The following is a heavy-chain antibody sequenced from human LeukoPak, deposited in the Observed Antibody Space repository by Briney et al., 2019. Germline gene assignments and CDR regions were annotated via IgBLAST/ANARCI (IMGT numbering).Heavy chain of an antibody. CDR2: INHSGST. CDR3: ASFSSVGSYYWFDP. J-gene: IGHJ5*02. CDR1: GGSFSGYY. V-gene: IGHV4-34*01. D-gene: IGHD1-26*01. Sequence: SETLSLTCAVYGGSFSGYYWSWIRQPPGKGLEWIGEINHSGSTNYNPSLKSRVTISVDTSKNQFSLKLSSVTAADTAVYYCASFSSVGSYYWFDPWGQGTLVTVYS.